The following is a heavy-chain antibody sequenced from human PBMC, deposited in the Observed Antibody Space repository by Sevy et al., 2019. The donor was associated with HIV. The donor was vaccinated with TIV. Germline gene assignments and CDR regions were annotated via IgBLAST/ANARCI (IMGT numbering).Heavy chain of an antibody. CDR2: ISGSGSRT. V-gene: IGHV3-23*01. D-gene: IGHD3-22*01. J-gene: IGHJ6*03. Sequence: GGSLRLSCAVSGFSFDSYGMTWVRHAPGKGLEWVSGISGSGSRTYYADSVKGRFIISRDNSKNTLDLQMNSLRSEDKGIYYWAKGGGGHYDPDEIGYYFYYYNMDVWGKGTTVTVSS. CDR3: AKGGGGHYDPDEIGYYFYYYNMDV. CDR1: GFSFDSYG.